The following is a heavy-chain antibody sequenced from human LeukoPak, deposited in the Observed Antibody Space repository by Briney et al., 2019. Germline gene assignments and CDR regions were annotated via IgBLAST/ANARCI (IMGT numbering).Heavy chain of an antibody. J-gene: IGHJ6*03. CDR3: ARLGYDILTGYIYYYYYMDV. CDR1: GGSISSSTYY. CDR2: INHSGGT. D-gene: IGHD3-9*01. Sequence: PSETLSLTCAVSGGSISSSTYYWSWIRQPPGKGLEWIGEINHSGGTNYNPSLKSRVTISVDTSKNQFSLKLSSVTAADTAVYYCARLGYDILTGYIYYYYYMDVWGKGTTVTISS. V-gene: IGHV4-39*07.